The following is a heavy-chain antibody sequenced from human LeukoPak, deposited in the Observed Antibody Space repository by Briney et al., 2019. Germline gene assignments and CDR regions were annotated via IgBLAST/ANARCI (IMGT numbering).Heavy chain of an antibody. CDR3: ALGDYVWGSYRPYYFDY. CDR2: INHSGST. V-gene: IGHV4-34*01. D-gene: IGHD3-16*02. J-gene: IGHJ4*02. Sequence: PSETLSLTCAVYGGSFSGYYWSWIRQPPGKGLEWIGEINHSGSTNYNPSLKSRVTISVDTSKNQFSLKLSSVTAADTAVYYCALGDYVWGSYRPYYFDYWGQGTLVTVFS. CDR1: GGSFSGYY.